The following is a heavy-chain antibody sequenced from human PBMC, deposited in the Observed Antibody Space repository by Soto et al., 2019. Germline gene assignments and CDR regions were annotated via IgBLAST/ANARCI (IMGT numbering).Heavy chain of an antibody. CDR1: GGTFSSYA. J-gene: IGHJ6*02. CDR2: IIPNSGTA. D-gene: IGHD2-2*01. CDR3: ARSQGSSTSLEIYYYYYYGMDV. Sequence: QVQLVQSGAEVKKPGSSVKVSCKASGGTFSSYAISWVLQAPGQGLEWMGGIIPNSGTANYAQKFQGRVTITADESTSTAYMELSSLRSEDTAVYYCARSQGSSTSLEIYYYYYYGMDVWGQGTTVTVSS. V-gene: IGHV1-69*01.